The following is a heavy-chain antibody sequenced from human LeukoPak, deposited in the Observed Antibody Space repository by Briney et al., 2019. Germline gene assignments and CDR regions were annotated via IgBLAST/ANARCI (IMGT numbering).Heavy chain of an antibody. Sequence: GASVRVSGKASGYTFTSYGISWVRQAPGQGLEWMGWISAYNGNTNYAQKRQGRVTMTTDTSTSTAYMELRSLRSDDTAVYYCARSRSSSWYDYWGQGTLVTVSS. CDR1: GYTFTSYG. CDR2: ISAYNGNT. J-gene: IGHJ4*02. D-gene: IGHD6-13*01. V-gene: IGHV1-18*04. CDR3: ARSRSSSWYDY.